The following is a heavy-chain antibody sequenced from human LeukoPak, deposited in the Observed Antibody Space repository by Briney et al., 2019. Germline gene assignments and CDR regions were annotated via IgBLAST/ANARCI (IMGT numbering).Heavy chain of an antibody. CDR2: IFYTGST. Sequence: PSETLSLTCTVSGGPISSSSYFWGWIRQPPGKGLGWNGTIFYTGSTYYKPSLKSRVPLTVDTSKNQFSLKLSSVAAADTAVYYCARVQSRLSWFDPWGQGTLVTVSS. V-gene: IGHV4-39*07. CDR3: ARVQSRLSWFDP. J-gene: IGHJ5*02. CDR1: GGPISSSSYF.